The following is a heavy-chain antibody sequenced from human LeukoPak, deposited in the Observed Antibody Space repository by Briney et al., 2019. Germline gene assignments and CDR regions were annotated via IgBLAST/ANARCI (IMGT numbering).Heavy chain of an antibody. CDR1: GFTFSNTW. CDR2: IKSENDGGTT. CDR3: TTAAALG. J-gene: IGHJ4*02. V-gene: IGHV3-15*01. D-gene: IGHD6-25*01. Sequence: GGSLRLSCAASGFTFSNTWMSWVRQAPGKGLEWVGRIKSENDGGTTDYASPVRGRFVISRDDSKNTLYLQMSGLRMEDTAVYYCTTAAALGWGQGTLVTVSS.